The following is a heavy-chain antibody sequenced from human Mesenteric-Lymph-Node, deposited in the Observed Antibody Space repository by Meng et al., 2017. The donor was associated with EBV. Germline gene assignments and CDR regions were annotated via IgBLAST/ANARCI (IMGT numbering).Heavy chain of an antibody. CDR2: ISTSGSTK. CDR1: GFIFSDYY. Sequence: VQLVESGGXLVKPGGSLRLSCAASGFIFSDYYMSWIRQSPGKGLEWISYISTSGSTKLYADSVKGRLTISRDNAKNSLFLQMNSLQVDDTAVYYCVRGYSSGWFDPWGQGTLVTVSS. CDR3: VRGYSSGWFDP. D-gene: IGHD6-19*01. J-gene: IGHJ5*02. V-gene: IGHV3-11*01.